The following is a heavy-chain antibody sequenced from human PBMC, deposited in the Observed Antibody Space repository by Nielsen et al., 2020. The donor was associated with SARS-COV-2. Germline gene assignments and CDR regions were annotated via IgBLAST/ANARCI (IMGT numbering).Heavy chain of an antibody. CDR1: GPAFDNYA. Sequence: GGSLSLSCALSGPAFDNYAMAWVRHAPGKWLGWVAAIPDSGGRTSYAASLGGRFTISRDNFKDTLYIQMNSLRAEDTALYYCAKVLRTHRLGMPLLNPDGPFNLWGHGTMVAVSA. CDR2: IPDSGGRT. CDR3: AKVLRTHRLGMPLLNPDGPFNL. J-gene: IGHJ3*01. V-gene: IGHV3-23*01. D-gene: IGHD3-16*01.